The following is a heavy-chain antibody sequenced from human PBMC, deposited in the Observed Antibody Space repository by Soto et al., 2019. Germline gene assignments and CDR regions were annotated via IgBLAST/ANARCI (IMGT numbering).Heavy chain of an antibody. CDR2: FNAGDGDT. CDR3: ARDGEDKAAAAMVY. Sequence: QVQLVQSGAEVKKPGASVRVSCKASGYTITCCAMHWVCQAPGQRPEWMGWFNAGDGDTKYSQNFQGRFTIIRDTSASTVYMELSSLRPEDTAVYYCARDGEDKAAAAMVYWGQGTLVTVSS. J-gene: IGHJ4*02. CDR1: GYTITCCA. D-gene: IGHD6-13*01. V-gene: IGHV1-3*01.